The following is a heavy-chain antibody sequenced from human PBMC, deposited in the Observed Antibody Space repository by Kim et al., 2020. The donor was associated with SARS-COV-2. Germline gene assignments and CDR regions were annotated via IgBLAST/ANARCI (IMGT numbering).Heavy chain of an antibody. J-gene: IGHJ6*04. Sequence: GGSLRLSCVASGFIFSSYSMNWVRQAPGKGLEWVSSIGSRPNYLYYADSVKGRFTVSRDNTKNSLSLEMNSLRAEDTGVYFCATPSGVWGKGTTVAVSS. CDR2: IGSRPNYL. CDR3: ATPSGV. D-gene: IGHD6-6*01. CDR1: GFIFSSYS. V-gene: IGHV3-21*01.